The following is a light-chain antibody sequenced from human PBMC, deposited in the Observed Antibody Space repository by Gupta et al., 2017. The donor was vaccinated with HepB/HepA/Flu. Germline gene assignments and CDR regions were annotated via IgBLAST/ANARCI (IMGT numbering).Light chain of an antibody. CDR1: SSNVGSNY. CDR3: TAWDDSLSGPL. CDR2: RSD. Sequence: QSVLTQPPSASGTPGQRVTISCSGSSSNVGSNYVYWYQQLPGTAPKLLIYRSDQRPSGVPDRISGSKSGTSASLAISGLRSEDEAYYYCTAWDDSLSGPLFGGGTKLT. J-gene: IGLJ2*01. V-gene: IGLV1-47*01.